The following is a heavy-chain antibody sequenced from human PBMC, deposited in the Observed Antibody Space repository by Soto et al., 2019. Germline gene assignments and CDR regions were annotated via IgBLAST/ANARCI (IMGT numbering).Heavy chain of an antibody. V-gene: IGHV3-30*03. D-gene: IGHD3-16*01. CDR3: AGGWRWGDY. Sequence: QVQIVESGGGVVQPGRSLRLSCAASGFTFSNYGMQWVRQAPGKGLEWVAVISYDGSNKYYADSVKGRFTISRDNSKNTLYLQMNSLRKEDTAVYYCAGGWRWGDYWGQGTLVTVSS. J-gene: IGHJ4*02. CDR2: ISYDGSNK. CDR1: GFTFSNYG.